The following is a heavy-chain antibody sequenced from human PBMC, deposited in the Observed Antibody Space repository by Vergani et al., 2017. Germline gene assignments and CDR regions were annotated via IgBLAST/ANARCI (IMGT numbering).Heavy chain of an antibody. J-gene: IGHJ6*02. V-gene: IGHV3-74*03. Sequence: DVHLAESGGGFFQPGGSLRLSCSASGFSFNSYWMHWVRQVPGKGLLCVSRIKSDGSITAYADSVKGRFTISRDNAQNTLYLQMNSLRAEDTGVYYCARDRYYLGSGSYPYFYYYGLDVWGQGTAVTVSS. CDR2: IKSDGSIT. CDR3: ARDRYYLGSGSYPYFYYYGLDV. D-gene: IGHD3-10*01. CDR1: GFSFNSYW.